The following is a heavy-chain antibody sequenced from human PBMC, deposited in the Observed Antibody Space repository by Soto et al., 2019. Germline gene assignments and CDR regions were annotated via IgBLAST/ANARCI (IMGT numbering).Heavy chain of an antibody. J-gene: IGHJ6*02. CDR1: GFILSGYD. Sequence: EEQLVESGGGLVQPGGSLRLSCVASGFILSGYDMHWVRQATGEGLEWVSAIGTAGVPYYSGSVKGRFTISRGNAENPVYPQMNSLRAGDTAVYYCARAGYDRSGYYFYAMDVWGPGTMVTVSS. V-gene: IGHV3-13*05. CDR3: ARAGYDRSGYYFYAMDV. D-gene: IGHD3-22*01. CDR2: IGTAGVP.